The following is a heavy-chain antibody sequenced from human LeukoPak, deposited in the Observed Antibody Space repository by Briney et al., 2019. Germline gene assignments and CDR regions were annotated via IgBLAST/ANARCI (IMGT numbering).Heavy chain of an antibody. V-gene: IGHV3-30-3*01. D-gene: IGHD6-13*01. J-gene: IGHJ5*02. CDR2: ISYDGNNK. CDR3: ARTNSSSWYDLSWFDP. Sequence: PGRSLRLSCAASGFTFSSYTIHWVRQAPGKGLEWVAVISYDGNNKYYADSVKGRFTISRDNSKNTLYLQMSSLRVEDTAVYYCARTNSSSWYDLSWFDPWGQGTLVTVSS. CDR1: GFTFSSYT.